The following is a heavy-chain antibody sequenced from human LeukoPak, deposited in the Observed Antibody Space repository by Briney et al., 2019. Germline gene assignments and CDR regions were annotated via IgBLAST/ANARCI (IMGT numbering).Heavy chain of an antibody. V-gene: IGHV1-69*01. CDR1: GNSISNYA. CDR3: TTRACHAGGCSSSFYYYYGLHF. J-gene: IGHJ6*02. D-gene: IGHD3-16*01. Sequence: WASVKVSCKASGNSISNYAVSWVRQAPGRGFEWMGGIIPIFGTADYAQKFQGRVTITADQSTSTTYMALSSLKSEDTATYYCTTRACHAGGCSSSFYYYYGLHFWGQGTTVSVSS. CDR2: IIPIFGTA.